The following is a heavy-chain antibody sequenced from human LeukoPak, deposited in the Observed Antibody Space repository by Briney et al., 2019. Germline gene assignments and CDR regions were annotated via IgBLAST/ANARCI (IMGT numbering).Heavy chain of an antibody. CDR3: ARIPPPYNWNDEAGYYFDY. CDR2: IYYSGST. D-gene: IGHD1-1*01. J-gene: IGHJ4*02. V-gene: IGHV4-39*07. CDR1: GGSISSSSYY. Sequence: PSETLSLTCTVSGGSISSSSYYWGWIRQPPGKGLEWIGSIYYSGSTNYNPSLKSRVTISVDTSKNQFSLKLSSVTAADTAVYYCARIPPPYNWNDEAGYYFDYWGQGTLVTVSS.